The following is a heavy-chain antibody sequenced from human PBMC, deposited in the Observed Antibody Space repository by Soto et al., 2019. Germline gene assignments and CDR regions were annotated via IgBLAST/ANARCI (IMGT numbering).Heavy chain of an antibody. V-gene: IGHV3-74*01. CDR1: GFTFSSYW. CDR2: IKSDGSGT. CDR3: ARGDGDRYDGNGYLGRH. D-gene: IGHD3-22*01. J-gene: IGHJ4*02. Sequence: EVQLVESGGGLVQPGESLTLSCAASGFTFSSYWMHWVRQAPGKGLVWVSRIKSDGSGTYYADSVKGRLNISRDNATKTLCLQMNGLGVEDTAAYFCARGDGDRYDGNGYLGRHWGQGSLVTVSS.